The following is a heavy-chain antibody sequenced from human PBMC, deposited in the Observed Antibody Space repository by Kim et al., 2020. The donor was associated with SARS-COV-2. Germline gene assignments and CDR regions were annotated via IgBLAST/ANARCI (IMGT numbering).Heavy chain of an antibody. D-gene: IGHD1-26*01. V-gene: IGHV1-18*01. CDR3: ARDQGGFYIVGATTYYDY. CDR1: GYTFTSYG. Sequence: ASVKVSCKASGYTFTSYGISWVRQAPGQGLEWMGWISAYNGNTNYAQKLQGRVTMTTDTSTSTAYMELRSLRSDDTAVYYCARDQGGFYIVGATTYYDYWGQGTLVTVSS. CDR2: ISAYNGNT. J-gene: IGHJ4*02.